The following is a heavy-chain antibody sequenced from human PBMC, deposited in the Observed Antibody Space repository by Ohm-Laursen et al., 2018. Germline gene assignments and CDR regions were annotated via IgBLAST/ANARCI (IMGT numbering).Heavy chain of an antibody. V-gene: IGHV3-53*01. J-gene: IGHJ4*02. CDR1: GFTVSSNY. Sequence: SLRLSCAASGFTVSSNYMSWVRQAPGKGLEWVSVIYSGGSTYYADSVKGRFTISRDNSKNTLYLQMNSLRAEDTAVYYCARRIQLWHYFDYWGQGTLVTVSS. CDR2: IYSGGST. D-gene: IGHD5-18*01. CDR3: ARRIQLWHYFDY.